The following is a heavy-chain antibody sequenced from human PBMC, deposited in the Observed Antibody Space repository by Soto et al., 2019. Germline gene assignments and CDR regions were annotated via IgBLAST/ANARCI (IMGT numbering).Heavy chain of an antibody. CDR2: ISYDGSNK. J-gene: IGHJ4*02. D-gene: IGHD6-13*01. CDR3: AKDNRQQLAKGGGLFDY. Sequence: QVQLVESGGGVVQPGRSLRLSCAASGFTFNNYGIHWVRQAPGKGLEWVAVISYDGSNKYFADSVKGRFTISRDNSKNTLYLQMSGLRPEDTAVYYCAKDNRQQLAKGGGLFDYWGQGTLVTVSS. CDR1: GFTFNNYG. V-gene: IGHV3-30*18.